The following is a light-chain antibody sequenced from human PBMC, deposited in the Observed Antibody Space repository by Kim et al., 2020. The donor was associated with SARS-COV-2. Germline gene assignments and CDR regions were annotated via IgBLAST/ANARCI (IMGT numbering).Light chain of an antibody. V-gene: IGKV1-39*01. J-gene: IGKJ1*01. Sequence: DIQMTQSPSSLSASVGDRVTITCRASQSISSYLNWYQQKPGKAPKLLIYAASSLQSGVPSRFSGSGSGTDFTLTISSLQPEDFATYYCKQSYNTQWTFGQGTKVDIK. CDR2: AAS. CDR3: KQSYNTQWT. CDR1: QSISSY.